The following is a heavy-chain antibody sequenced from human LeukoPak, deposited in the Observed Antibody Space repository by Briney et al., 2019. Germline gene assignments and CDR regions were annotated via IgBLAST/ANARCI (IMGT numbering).Heavy chain of an antibody. CDR3: AKGKAYNTDNWFDP. CDR2: ISGSGGST. J-gene: IGHJ5*02. Sequence: GGSLRLSCAASGFTVSSNYMSWVRQAPGKGLEWVSAISGSGGSTYYADSVKGRFTISRDNSKNTLYLQMNSLRAEDTAVYYCAKGKAYNTDNWFDPWGQGTLVTVSS. V-gene: IGHV3-23*01. CDR1: GFTVSSNY. D-gene: IGHD5-18*01.